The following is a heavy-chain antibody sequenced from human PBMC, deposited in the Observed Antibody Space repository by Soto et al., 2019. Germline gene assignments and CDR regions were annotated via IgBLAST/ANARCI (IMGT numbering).Heavy chain of an antibody. CDR2: ISYDGSNT. D-gene: IGHD3-10*01. V-gene: IGHV3-30*18. J-gene: IGHJ4*02. Sequence: QVQLVESGGGVVQPGRSLRLSCAASGFTFSNSFMHWVRQAPGRGLEWVAAISYDGSNTYYANSVKGRFTISRDNSRDTLYLQVISLRTEDTAMNYCTKDTPLKEYDCWGQGTLVTVSS. CDR1: GFTFSNSF. CDR3: TKDTPLKEYDC.